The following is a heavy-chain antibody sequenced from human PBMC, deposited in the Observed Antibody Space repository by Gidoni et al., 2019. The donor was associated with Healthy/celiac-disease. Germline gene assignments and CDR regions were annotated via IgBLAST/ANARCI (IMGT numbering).Heavy chain of an antibody. V-gene: IGHV3-30*03. D-gene: IGHD2-8*01. CDR2: ISYDGSNK. CDR3: ARASNGGIGDY. Sequence: QVQLVESGGGVVQPGRSLRLSCAASGFTFSGYGMHWVRQAPGKGLEWVAVISYDGSNKYYADSVKGRFTISRDNSKNTLYLQMNSLRAEDTAVYYCARASNGGIGDYWGQGTLVTVSS. J-gene: IGHJ4*02. CDR1: GFTFSGYG.